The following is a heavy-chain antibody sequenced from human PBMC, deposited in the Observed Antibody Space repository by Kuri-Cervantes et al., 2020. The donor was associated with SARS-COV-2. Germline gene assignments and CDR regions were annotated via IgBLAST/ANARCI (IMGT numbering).Heavy chain of an antibody. J-gene: IGHJ4*02. Sequence: ASVKVSCKASGYTFTGYYMHWVRQAPGQGLEWMGWINPNSGGTNYAQKFQGRVTMTEDTSTDTAYMELSSLRSEDTAVYYCATSFILELVLLDYWGQGTLVTVSS. CDR1: GYTFTGYY. CDR3: ATSFILELVLLDY. D-gene: IGHD1-7*01. CDR2: INPNSGGT. V-gene: IGHV1-2*02.